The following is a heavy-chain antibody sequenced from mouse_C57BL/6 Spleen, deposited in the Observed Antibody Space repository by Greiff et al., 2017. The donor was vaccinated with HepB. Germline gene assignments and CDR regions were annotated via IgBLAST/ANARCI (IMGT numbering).Heavy chain of an antibody. D-gene: IGHD2-4*01. CDR2: IWSGGST. CDR1: GFSLTSYG. J-gene: IGHJ3*01. Sequence: VQLVESGPGLVQPSQSLSITCTVSGFSLTSYGVHWVRQSPGKGLEWLGVIWSGGSTDYNAAFISRLSISKDNSKSQVFFKMNSLQADDTAIYYCARNEGVYYDYDEGAWFAYGGQGTLVTVSA. V-gene: IGHV2-2*01. CDR3: ARNEGVYYDYDEGAWFAY.